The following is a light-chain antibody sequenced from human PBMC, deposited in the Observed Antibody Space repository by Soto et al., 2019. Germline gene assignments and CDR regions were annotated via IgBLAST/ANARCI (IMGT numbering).Light chain of an antibody. CDR1: SSDVGGYNY. V-gene: IGLV2-8*01. CDR2: EVS. Sequence: QSVLTQPPSASGSPGQSVTISCTGTSSDVGGYNYVSWYQQHPGKAPKLMIYEVSKRPSGVPDRFSGSKSGNTASLTVSGIQAEDEADYYCSSYAGSNNPYVFGTGTKLTVL. J-gene: IGLJ1*01. CDR3: SSYAGSNNPYV.